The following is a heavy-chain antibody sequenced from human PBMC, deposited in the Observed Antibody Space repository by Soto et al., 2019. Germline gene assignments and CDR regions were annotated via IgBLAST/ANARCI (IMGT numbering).Heavy chain of an antibody. V-gene: IGHV3-53*01. Sequence: GLTVSGKRYVAWVGQAPGKGLEWISALYDVDGTFYADSVKGRFTTSSDSSKTTVYLQMNGLRPDDTAVYYCASWHEREHAYDVWGRGTTVTVSS. CDR3: ASWHEREHAYDV. CDR2: LYDVDGT. CDR1: GLTVSGKRY. D-gene: IGHD1-1*01. J-gene: IGHJ3*01.